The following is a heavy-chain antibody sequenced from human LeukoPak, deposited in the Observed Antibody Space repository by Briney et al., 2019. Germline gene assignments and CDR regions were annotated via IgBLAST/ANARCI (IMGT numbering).Heavy chain of an antibody. CDR2: IIPIFGTA. J-gene: IGHJ4*02. D-gene: IGHD3-22*01. CDR3: ARDRGDSSGYYYPCPDY. Sequence: SVKVSCKASGGTFSSYAISWVRQAPGQGLEWMGRIIPIFGTANYAQKFQGRVTITADKSTSTAYMELSSLRSEDTAVYYCARDRGDSSGYYYPCPDYWGQGTLVTVSS. CDR1: GGTFSSYA. V-gene: IGHV1-69*06.